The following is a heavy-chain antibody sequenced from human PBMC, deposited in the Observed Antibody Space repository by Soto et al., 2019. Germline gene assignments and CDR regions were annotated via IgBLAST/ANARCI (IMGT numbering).Heavy chain of an antibody. CDR2: ISSSGSTI. J-gene: IGHJ3*02. D-gene: IGHD5-18*01. V-gene: IGHV3-11*01. Sequence: GGSLRLSCAASGFTFSYYYMSWIRQSPGEGLEWVSYISSSGSTIYYADSVKGRFTISRDNTKNSLYLQMNSLRAEDTAVYYCASPRYRYGETDAFDIWGQGTMVTVSS. CDR1: GFTFSYYY. CDR3: ASPRYRYGETDAFDI.